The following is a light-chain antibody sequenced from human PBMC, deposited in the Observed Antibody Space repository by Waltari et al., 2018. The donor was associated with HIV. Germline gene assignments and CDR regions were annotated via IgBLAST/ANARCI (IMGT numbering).Light chain of an antibody. CDR1: SSYIGAYAY. J-gene: IGLJ1*01. V-gene: IGLV2-14*03. CDR3: SSYTRKNTYV. CDR2: EVS. Sequence: QSALTQPASVSGSPGQSITISCTGTSSYIGAYAYVSWFQQHAGKAPKVLIYEVSNRPSGISSRFSGSRSGNTATLSISGLQADDEADYYCSSYTRKNTYVLGSGTKVTVL.